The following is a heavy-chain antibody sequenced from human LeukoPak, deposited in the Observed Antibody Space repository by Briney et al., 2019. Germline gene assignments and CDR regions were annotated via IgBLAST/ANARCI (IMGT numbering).Heavy chain of an antibody. J-gene: IGHJ4*02. V-gene: IGHV3-30-3*01. Sequence: GGSLRLSCAASGFTFSSYAMHWVRQAPGKGLEWVAVISYDGSNKYYADSVKGRFTISRDNSKNTLYLQMNSLRAEDTAVYYCASTVGAAAEIDYWGQGTLVTVSS. D-gene: IGHD6-13*01. CDR2: ISYDGSNK. CDR3: ASTVGAAAEIDY. CDR1: GFTFSSYA.